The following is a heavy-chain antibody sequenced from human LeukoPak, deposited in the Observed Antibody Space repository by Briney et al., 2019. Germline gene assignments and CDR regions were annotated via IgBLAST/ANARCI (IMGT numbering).Heavy chain of an antibody. CDR2: IHHRGST. CDR1: GGSISRSSW. Sequence: SETLSVTCAVSGGSISRSSWWSWVRQPPGKGPDWIGEIHHRGSTNLNPSLKSRVTMSVDNAKNQFSLKVTSVIAADTAVYYCARRYCTGGSCGLLDYWGQGTLVTVSS. D-gene: IGHD2-15*01. V-gene: IGHV4-4*02. CDR3: ARRYCTGGSCGLLDY. J-gene: IGHJ4*02.